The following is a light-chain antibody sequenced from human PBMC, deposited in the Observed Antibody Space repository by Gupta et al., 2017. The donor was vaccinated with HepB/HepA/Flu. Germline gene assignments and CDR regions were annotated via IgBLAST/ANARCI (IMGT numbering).Light chain of an antibody. CDR1: SLRNCY. CDR2: GKN. Sequence: SSELTQDPAVSVALGQTVRITCQGDSLRNCYASWYQQKPGRAPLLVIYGKNNRPSGIPDRFSGSTSVDTASLTITGAQAEDEADYYCNSRDSSGDHLVLFGGGTKVTVL. V-gene: IGLV3-19*01. CDR3: NSRDSSGDHLVL. J-gene: IGLJ2*01.